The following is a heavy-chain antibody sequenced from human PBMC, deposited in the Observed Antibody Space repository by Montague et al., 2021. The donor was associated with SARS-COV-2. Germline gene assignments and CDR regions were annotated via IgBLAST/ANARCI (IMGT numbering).Heavy chain of an antibody. Sequence: SRRLSCAASGFPFSSYAMSWFRQAPGKGLEWVSAISGSGGSTYYADSVKGRFTISRDNSKNTLYLQMNSLRAEDTAVYYCAKDSGSSMDYYYGMDVWGQGTLVTVSS. CDR2: ISGSGGST. CDR1: GFPFSSYA. D-gene: IGHD1-26*01. V-gene: IGHV3-23*01. J-gene: IGHJ6*02. CDR3: AKDSGSSMDYYYGMDV.